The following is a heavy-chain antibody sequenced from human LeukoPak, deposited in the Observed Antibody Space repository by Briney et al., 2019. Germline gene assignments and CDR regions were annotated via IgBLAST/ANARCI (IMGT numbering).Heavy chain of an antibody. D-gene: IGHD2/OR15-2a*01. V-gene: IGHV4-39*01. J-gene: IGHJ6*02. Sequence: PSETLSLTCTVSGCTISSSSYYWVWIRQPPGKGLVWIRSIYYSGSTYYDPSVKSRVTISVDTSKNQLSLKLSTVTAADTAVYYCVIGETGDVWGQGTTVTVSS. CDR3: VIGETGDV. CDR1: GCTISSSSYY. CDR2: IYYSGST.